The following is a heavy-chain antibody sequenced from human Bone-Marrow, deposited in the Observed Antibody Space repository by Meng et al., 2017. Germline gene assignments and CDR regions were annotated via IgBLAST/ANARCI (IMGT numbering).Heavy chain of an antibody. CDR2: IYHSGST. J-gene: IGHJ4*02. D-gene: IGHD5-24*01. CDR3: ASLGGEMATFAN. Sequence: ESLKISCAVSGYSISSGYYWGWIRQPPGKGLEWIGSIYHSGSTYYNPSLKSRVTISVDTSKNQFSLKLSSVTAADTAVYYCASLGGEMATFANWGQGTLVTVSS. CDR1: GYSISSGYY. V-gene: IGHV4-38-2*01.